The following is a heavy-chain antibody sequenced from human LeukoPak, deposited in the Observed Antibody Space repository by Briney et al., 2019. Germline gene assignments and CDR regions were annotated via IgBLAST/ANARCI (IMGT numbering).Heavy chain of an antibody. J-gene: IGHJ3*02. V-gene: IGHV4-59*01. CDR1: GVSINNYY. Sequence: SETLSLTCTTSGVSINNYYRSWVRQSPGKGLELIGYIYSTGITNYTPSLKSRFAISVDTSRNQFPLRLTSVTAADTAIFYCARGGLFAFDIWGRGTTVSVS. CDR2: IYSTGIT. CDR3: ARGGLFAFDI.